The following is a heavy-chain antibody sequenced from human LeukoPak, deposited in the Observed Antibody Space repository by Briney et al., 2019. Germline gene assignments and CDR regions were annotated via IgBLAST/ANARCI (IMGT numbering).Heavy chain of an antibody. V-gene: IGHV3-23*01. Sequence: GGSLRLSCSASGFTFSSYAMSWVRQAPGKGLEWVSAISGSGGSTYYADSVKGRFTISRDNSKNTLYLQMNSLRAEDTAVYYCAKDGLGIWSRGYFDYWGQGTLVTVSS. CDR3: AKDGLGIWSRGYFDY. D-gene: IGHD7-27*01. J-gene: IGHJ4*02. CDR2: ISGSGGST. CDR1: GFTFSSYA.